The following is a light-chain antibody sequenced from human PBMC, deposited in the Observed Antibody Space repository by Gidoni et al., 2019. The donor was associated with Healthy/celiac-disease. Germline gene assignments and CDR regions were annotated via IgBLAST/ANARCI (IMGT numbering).Light chain of an antibody. CDR3: QQYNSYPPKCS. CDR1: QSISSW. J-gene: IGKJ2*04. CDR2: KAS. V-gene: IGKV1-5*03. Sequence: DIQMTQSPSTLSASVGDRVTLTCRDSQSISSWLAWYQQKPGQAPKLRIYKASSLESGVPSRFSGSGSVTEFTLTISSLQPDDFATYYCQQYNSYPPKCSFGQGTKLEIK.